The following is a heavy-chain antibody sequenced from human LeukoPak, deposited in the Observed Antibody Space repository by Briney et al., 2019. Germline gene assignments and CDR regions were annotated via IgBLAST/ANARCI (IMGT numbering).Heavy chain of an antibody. CDR1: GGSISSSIYH. Sequence: KSSETLSLTCTVSGGSISSSIYHWGWIRLPPGKGLEWIGNLYYSGSTYYNPSLKSRVTISVDRSKNQFSLKLNSVTAADTAVYYCARRHDGEFDYWGQGTLVTVSS. V-gene: IGHV4-39*01. D-gene: IGHD3-10*01. CDR3: ARRHDGEFDY. CDR2: LYYSGST. J-gene: IGHJ4*02.